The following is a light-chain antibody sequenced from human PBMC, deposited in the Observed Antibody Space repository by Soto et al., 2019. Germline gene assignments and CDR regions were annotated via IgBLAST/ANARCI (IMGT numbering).Light chain of an antibody. Sequence: QSALAQPASVSGSPGQSITISWTGTSSDVGGYNYVSWYQQHPGKAPKLMIYDVSNRPSGVSNRFSGSKSGNTASLTISGLQAEDEADYYCSSYTSRSTSVFGGGTKVTVL. J-gene: IGLJ2*01. CDR3: SSYTSRSTSV. CDR1: SSDVGGYNY. CDR2: DVS. V-gene: IGLV2-14*03.